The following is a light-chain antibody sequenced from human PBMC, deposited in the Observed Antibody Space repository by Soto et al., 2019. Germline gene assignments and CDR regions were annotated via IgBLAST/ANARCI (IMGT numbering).Light chain of an antibody. J-gene: IGKJ1*01. Sequence: TQSPGTLSLSPGERATLSCRAVQSVTSIYLAWYQQKPGQAPRRLIYGASSRATGIPDRFSGRGFGTDFTLTISRLEPEDFAVYYCQHSGDFRWTFGQGTKVDIK. V-gene: IGKV3-20*01. CDR1: QSVTSIY. CDR3: QHSGDFRWT. CDR2: GAS.